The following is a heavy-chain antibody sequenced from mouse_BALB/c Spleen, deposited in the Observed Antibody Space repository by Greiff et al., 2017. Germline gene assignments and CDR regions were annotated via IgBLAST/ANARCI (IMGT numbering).Heavy chain of an antibody. J-gene: IGHJ1*01. D-gene: IGHD1-1*01. CDR1: GYTFTSYW. CDR3: ARESYGSEWGYFDV. CDR2: IDPSDSET. Sequence: QVQLQQPGAELVKPGAPVKLSCKASGYTFTSYWMNWVKQRPGRGLEWIGRIDPSDSETHYNQKFKDKATLTVDKSSSTAYIQLSSLTSEDSAVYYCARESYGSEWGYFDVWGAGTTVTVSS. V-gene: IGHV1-69*02.